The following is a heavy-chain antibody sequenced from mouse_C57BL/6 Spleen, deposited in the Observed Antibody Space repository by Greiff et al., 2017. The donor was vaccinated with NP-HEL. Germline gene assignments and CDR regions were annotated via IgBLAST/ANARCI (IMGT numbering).Heavy chain of an antibody. D-gene: IGHD2-4*01. V-gene: IGHV1-69*01. Sequence: VQLQQPGAELVMPGASVKLSCKASGYTFTSYWMHWVKQRPGQGLEWIGEIDPSDSYTNYNQKFKCKSTLTVDKSSSTAYMQLSSLTSEDSAVYYCARSYYDYGGYFDYWGQGTTLTVSS. J-gene: IGHJ2*01. CDR1: GYTFTSYW. CDR3: ARSYYDYGGYFDY. CDR2: IDPSDSYT.